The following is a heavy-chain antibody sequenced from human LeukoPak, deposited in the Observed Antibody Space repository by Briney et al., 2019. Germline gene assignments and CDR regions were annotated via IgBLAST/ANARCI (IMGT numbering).Heavy chain of an antibody. CDR1: GFTFSSYR. CDR3: AREALRFPLFDP. J-gene: IGHJ5*02. Sequence: GGSLRLSCAASGFTFSSYRMHWVRQAPGKGLVWVSHIVSDATTTSYADSVKGRLTISRDNAKNTLYLQMNSLRAEDTAVYYCAREALRFPLFDPWGQGTLVTVSS. V-gene: IGHV3-74*01. CDR2: IVSDATTT. D-gene: IGHD3-3*01.